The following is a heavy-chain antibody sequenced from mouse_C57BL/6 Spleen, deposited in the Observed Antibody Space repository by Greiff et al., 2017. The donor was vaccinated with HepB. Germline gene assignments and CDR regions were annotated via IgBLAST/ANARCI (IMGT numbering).Heavy chain of an antibody. Sequence: QVQLQQSGAELVKPGASVKMSCKASGYTFTSYWITWVKQRPGQGLEWIGDIYPGSGSTNYNEKFKSKATLTVDTSSSTAYMQLSSLTSEVSAVYYCAISEYYYYATYYALAYWGQGTSVTVSS. CDR3: AISEYYYYATYYALAY. CDR1: GYTFTSYW. J-gene: IGHJ4*01. D-gene: IGHD1-1*01. V-gene: IGHV1-55*01. CDR2: IYPGSGST.